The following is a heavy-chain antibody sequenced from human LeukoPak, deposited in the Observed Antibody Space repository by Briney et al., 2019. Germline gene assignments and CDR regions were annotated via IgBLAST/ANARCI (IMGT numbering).Heavy chain of an antibody. CDR2: INWNGGST. V-gene: IGHV3-20*04. Sequence: GGSLRLSCAASGFTFDDYGMSWVRQAPGKGLEWVSGINWNGGSTGYADSVKGRFTISRDNAKNSLYLQMNSLRAEDTALYYCARDGAPWNYYYYYMDVWGKGTTGTVSS. CDR3: ARDGAPWNYYYYYMDV. D-gene: IGHD3-16*01. CDR1: GFTFDDYG. J-gene: IGHJ6*03.